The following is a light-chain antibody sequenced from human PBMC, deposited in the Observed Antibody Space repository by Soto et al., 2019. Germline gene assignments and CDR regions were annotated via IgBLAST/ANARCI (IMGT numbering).Light chain of an antibody. J-gene: IGKJ5*01. Sequence: EIVLTQSPGTLSLSPGERATLSCRASQSVSSSYLAWYQQKPGQAPRLLIYGAYSRATGNPDRFSGSGSGTDFTLTISRLEPEDFAVYYCQQYGSSPSITFGQGTRLEIK. CDR2: GAY. CDR1: QSVSSSY. V-gene: IGKV3-20*01. CDR3: QQYGSSPSIT.